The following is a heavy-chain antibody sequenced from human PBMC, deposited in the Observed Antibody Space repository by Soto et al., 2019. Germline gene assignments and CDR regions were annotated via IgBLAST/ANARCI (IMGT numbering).Heavy chain of an antibody. CDR2: IYYSGST. CDR3: ASQGDYDFWSGYPNFYYYYGMDG. J-gene: IGHJ6*02. CDR1: VGSISSSSYY. D-gene: IGHD3-3*01. Sequence: GTLYLTCAVSVGSISSSSYYWGWLRPPPGKGLEWIGSIYYSGSTYYNPCLKSRVTISVDTSKNQFSLKLSSVTAADTAVYYCASQGDYDFWSGYPNFYYYYGMDGWVQGTTVTVSS. V-gene: IGHV4-39*01.